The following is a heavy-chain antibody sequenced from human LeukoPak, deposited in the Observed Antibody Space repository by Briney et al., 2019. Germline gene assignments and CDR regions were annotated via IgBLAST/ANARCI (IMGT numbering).Heavy chain of an antibody. J-gene: IGHJ4*02. V-gene: IGHV4-4*07. CDR2: IYNNGKT. Sequence: PSETLSLTCSVSGGSISSHYWDCIRQPAGKGLEWIGRIYNNGKTNYNPSLKSRVAMSIDTSRTQFSLKLDSVTAADTALYYCAIRVVADTPLDYWGRGTLVTVSS. CDR3: AIRVVADTPLDY. CDR1: GGSISSHY. D-gene: IGHD2-15*01.